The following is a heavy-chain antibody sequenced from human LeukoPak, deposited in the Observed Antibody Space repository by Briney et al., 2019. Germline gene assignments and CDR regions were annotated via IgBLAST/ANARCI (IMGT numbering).Heavy chain of an antibody. D-gene: IGHD6-19*01. Sequence: GGSLRLSCAASGFTFSSYGMHWVRQAPGKGLEWVAFIRYDGSNKYYADSVKGRFTISRDSSKNTLYLQMNSLRAEDTAVYYCAKDRLIIAVADVIDYWGQGTLVTVSS. CDR3: AKDRLIIAVADVIDY. CDR2: IRYDGSNK. J-gene: IGHJ4*02. V-gene: IGHV3-30*02. CDR1: GFTFSSYG.